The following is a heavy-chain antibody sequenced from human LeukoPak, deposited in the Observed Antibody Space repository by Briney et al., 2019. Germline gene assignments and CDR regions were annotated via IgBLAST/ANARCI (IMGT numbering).Heavy chain of an antibody. J-gene: IGHJ3*02. Sequence: SETLSLTCTVSGGSISSSSYYWGWIRQPPGKGLEWIGSIYYSGSTYYNPSLKSRVTISVDTSKNQFSLKLSSVTAADTAVYYCARRITMIVVATDAFDIWGQGTMVTVSS. V-gene: IGHV4-39*01. CDR3: ARRITMIVVATDAFDI. D-gene: IGHD3-22*01. CDR1: GGSISSSSYY. CDR2: IYYSGST.